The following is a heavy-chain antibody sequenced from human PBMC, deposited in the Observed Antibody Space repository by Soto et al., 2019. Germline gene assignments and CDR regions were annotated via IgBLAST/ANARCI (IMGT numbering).Heavy chain of an antibody. CDR3: AKYASSTLTAAVHTGYYFDS. J-gene: IGHJ4*02. Sequence: GGSLSLSCAASGFTFSNYAMNWVRQSPGKGLDWVSGISGSGSSSYYTGSVKGRFSISRDNSQKKLYLQMDNLRAEDTALYYCAKYASSTLTAAVHTGYYFDSWGQGALVTVSS. V-gene: IGHV3-23*01. CDR1: GFTFSNYA. D-gene: IGHD2-2*01. CDR2: ISGSGSSS.